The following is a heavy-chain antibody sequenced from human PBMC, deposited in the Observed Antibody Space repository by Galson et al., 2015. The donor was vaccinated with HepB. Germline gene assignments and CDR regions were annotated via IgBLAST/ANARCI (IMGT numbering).Heavy chain of an antibody. CDR2: ISYDGSNK. D-gene: IGHD6-13*01. CDR3: ARDKGGSSSWLYYFDY. Sequence: SLRLSCAASGFTFSSYDMHWVRQAPGKGLEWVAVISYDGSNKYYADSVKGRFTISRDNSKNTLYLQMNSLRSEDTAVYYCARDKGGSSSWLYYFDYWGQGTLVTVSS. J-gene: IGHJ4*02. CDR1: GFTFSSYD. V-gene: IGHV3-30*04.